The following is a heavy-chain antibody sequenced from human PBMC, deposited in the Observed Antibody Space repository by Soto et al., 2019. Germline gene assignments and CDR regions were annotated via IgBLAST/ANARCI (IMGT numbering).Heavy chain of an antibody. Sequence: ASVKVSCKASGYTFTNYDINWVRQATGQGPEYMGWMNPNSGKIGYVQKFQGRVTMTSNTSISTAYMGLSSLSFVTAADTAVYYCATMGTPATGLYYFDNWGQGTLVTVSS. CDR1: GYTFTNYD. J-gene: IGHJ4*02. V-gene: IGHV1-8*01. CDR3: ATMGTPATGLYYFDN. CDR2: MNPNSGKI. D-gene: IGHD1-7*01.